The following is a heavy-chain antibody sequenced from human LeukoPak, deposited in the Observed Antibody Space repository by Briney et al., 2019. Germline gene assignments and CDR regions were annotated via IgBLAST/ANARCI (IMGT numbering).Heavy chain of an antibody. CDR1: GGSISSYY. D-gene: IGHD2-15*01. J-gene: IGHJ3*02. V-gene: IGHV4-59*01. Sequence: SETLSLTCTVSGGSISSYYRSWIRQPPGKGLEWIGYIYYSGSTNYNPSLKSRVTISVDTSKNQFSLKLSSVTAADTAVYYCARDLRGGLDAFDIWGQGTMVTVSS. CDR2: IYYSGST. CDR3: ARDLRGGLDAFDI.